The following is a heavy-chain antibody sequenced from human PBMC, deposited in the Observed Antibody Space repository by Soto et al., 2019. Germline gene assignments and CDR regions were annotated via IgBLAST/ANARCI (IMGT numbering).Heavy chain of an antibody. D-gene: IGHD3-3*01. CDR3: AREFWSNYGYFDL. Sequence: QVQLVESGGGVVQPGRSLRLSCAASGFTFSSYGMHWVRQAPGKGLEWVAVIWYDGSNKYYADSVKGRFTISRDNSKNTLYLQMNSLRAEDTAVYYCAREFWSNYGYFDLWGRGTLVTVSS. CDR2: IWYDGSNK. J-gene: IGHJ2*01. V-gene: IGHV3-33*01. CDR1: GFTFSSYG.